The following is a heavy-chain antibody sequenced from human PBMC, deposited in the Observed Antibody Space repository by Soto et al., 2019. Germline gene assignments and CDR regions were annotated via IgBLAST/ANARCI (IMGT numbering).Heavy chain of an antibody. CDR1: GFTFSSYG. CDR2: ISYDGSNT. Sequence: GESLRLSCAASGFTFSSYGMHWVRQAPGKGLEWVAVISYDGSNTYYADSVKGRFTISRDNSKNTLDLQMNSLRAEDTAGYYCAKDGGVYALLNWFDPWGQGTLVTVSS. D-gene: IGHD2-8*01. CDR3: AKDGGVYALLNWFDP. J-gene: IGHJ5*02. V-gene: IGHV3-30*18.